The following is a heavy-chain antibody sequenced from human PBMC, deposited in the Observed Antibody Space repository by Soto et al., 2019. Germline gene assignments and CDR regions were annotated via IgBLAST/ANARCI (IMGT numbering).Heavy chain of an antibody. J-gene: IGHJ6*02. V-gene: IGHV1-18*01. CDR2: ISAYNGNT. CDR1: GYTFTSYA. Sequence: ASVKVSCKASGYTFTSYAMHWVRQAPGQRLEWMGWISAYNGNTNYAQKLQGRVTMTRDTSTSTAYMELRSLRSDDTAVYYCASGLRYMDVWGQGTTVTVSS. CDR3: ASGLRYMDV.